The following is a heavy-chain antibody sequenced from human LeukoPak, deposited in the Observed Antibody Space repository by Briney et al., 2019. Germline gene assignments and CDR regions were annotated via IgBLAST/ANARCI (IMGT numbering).Heavy chain of an antibody. CDR1: GFSFSNHY. D-gene: IGHD6-19*01. J-gene: IGHJ4*02. CDR3: TRVIVAVPGYFDYFDF. CDR2: INEDGSNK. V-gene: IGHV3-7*01. Sequence: AGGPLRLSCTASGFSFSNHYMRWIRQAPGKGLEWVANINEDGSNKWHLGSVKGRFTVSRDNARNSLYLQMDSLRVEDTAVYYCTRVIVAVPGYFDYFDFWGQGVLVTVSS.